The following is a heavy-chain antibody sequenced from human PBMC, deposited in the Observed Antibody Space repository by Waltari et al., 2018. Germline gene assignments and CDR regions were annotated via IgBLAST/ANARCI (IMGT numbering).Heavy chain of an antibody. J-gene: IGHJ5*02. CDR2: SNTVVYT. CDR1: GGSLSGYF. V-gene: IGHV4-34*02. CDR3: AQGSSWYDP. Sequence: QLQLQQRGAGLLKPSETLSLTCSLHGGSLSGYFWNWIHQPPGKGLEWIGQSNTVVYTTYNPSLKSRVTMSVDKSKNEFSLNLTSVTAADTAVYYCAQGSSWYDPWGQGTLVIVSS.